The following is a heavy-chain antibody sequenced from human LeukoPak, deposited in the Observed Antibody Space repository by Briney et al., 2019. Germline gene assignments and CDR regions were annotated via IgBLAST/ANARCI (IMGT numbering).Heavy chain of an antibody. V-gene: IGHV3-30-3*01. CDR1: GFTFSSYA. CDR3: AGPLAEPLLTYQIDY. J-gene: IGHJ4*02. CDR2: ISYDGSNK. Sequence: PGGSLRLSCAASGFTFSSYAMHWVRQAPGKGLEWVAVISYDGSNKYYADSVKGRFTISRDNSKNTLYLQMNSLRAEDTAVYYCAGPLAEPLLTYQIDYWGQGTLVTVSS. D-gene: IGHD1-14*01.